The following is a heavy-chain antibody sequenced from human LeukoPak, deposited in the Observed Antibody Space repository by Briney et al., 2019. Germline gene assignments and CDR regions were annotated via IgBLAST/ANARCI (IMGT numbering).Heavy chain of an antibody. CDR2: ISGSGGST. CDR1: GFTFSSYA. D-gene: IGHD2-15*01. Sequence: PGGSLQLSCAASGFTFSSYAMSWVRQAPGKGLEWVSAISGSGGSTYYADSVKGRFTISRDNSKNTLYLQMNSLRAEDTAVYYCAKDNRPKDIVVVVAARDWGQGTLATVSS. V-gene: IGHV3-23*01. J-gene: IGHJ4*02. CDR3: AKDNRPKDIVVVVAARD.